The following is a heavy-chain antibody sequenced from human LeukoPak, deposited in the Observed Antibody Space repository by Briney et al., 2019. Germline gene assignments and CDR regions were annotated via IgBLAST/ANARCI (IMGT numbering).Heavy chain of an antibody. D-gene: IGHD6-13*01. J-gene: IGHJ4*02. CDR3: ARQQQMVKENSRGFDY. CDR2: INHSGST. Sequence: SETLSLTCAVYGGSFSGYYWSWIRQPPGKGLEWIGEINHSGSTNYNPSLKSRVTISVDTSKNQFSLKLSPVTAADTAVYYCARQQQMVKENSRGFDYWGQGTLVTVSS. CDR1: GGSFSGYY. V-gene: IGHV4-34*01.